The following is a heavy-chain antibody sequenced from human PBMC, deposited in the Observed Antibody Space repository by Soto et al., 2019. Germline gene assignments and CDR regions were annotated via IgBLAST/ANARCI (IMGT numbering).Heavy chain of an antibody. CDR1: GFTFRNYD. V-gene: IGHV3-13*05. CDR2: ISAAGDP. Sequence: EVQLVESGGGLVQPGGSLRLSCEASGFTFRNYDMHWVRQATGKGLEWVSGISAAGDPDYADSVEDRFTISRENAQNSFFLEMNSLKVGDTAVYYCARTDRGFYGLDVWGQGTTVIVSS. CDR3: ARTDRGFYGLDV. J-gene: IGHJ6*02.